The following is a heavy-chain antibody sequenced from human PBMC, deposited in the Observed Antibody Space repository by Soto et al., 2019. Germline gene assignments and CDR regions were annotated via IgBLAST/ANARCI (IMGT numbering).Heavy chain of an antibody. CDR1: GGSISSYY. CDR3: ARDCISSSWTKGGWFDP. J-gene: IGHJ5*02. Sequence: SETLSLTCTVSGGSISSYYWSWIRQPAGKGLEWIGRIYTSGSTNYNPSLKSRVTMSVDTSKNKFSLKLSSVTAADTAVYYCARDCISSSWTKGGWFDPWGQGTPVTVPS. D-gene: IGHD6-13*01. CDR2: IYTSGST. V-gene: IGHV4-4*07.